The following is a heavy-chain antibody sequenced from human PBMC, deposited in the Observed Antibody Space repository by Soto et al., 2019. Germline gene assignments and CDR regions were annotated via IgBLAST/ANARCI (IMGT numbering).Heavy chain of an antibody. J-gene: IGHJ5*02. D-gene: IGHD2-2*01. Sequence: ASVKVSCRTYGYTISNYGITRVRQAPGQPLEWLGWISLYSDGTNYAQKFQGRVSMTTDTSTTTAYMELRSLRSDDTAVYYCARVVPGAEAWFGPWGQGTLVTVSS. CDR1: GYTISNYG. CDR3: ARVVPGAEAWFGP. V-gene: IGHV1-18*01. CDR2: ISLYSDGT.